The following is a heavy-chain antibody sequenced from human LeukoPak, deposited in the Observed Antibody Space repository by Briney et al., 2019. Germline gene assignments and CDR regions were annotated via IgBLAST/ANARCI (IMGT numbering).Heavy chain of an antibody. V-gene: IGHV1-2*02. Sequence: KVSCKASGYTFTGYYMHWVRQAPGQGVEGMGWINPKSGGTNYAQKLQGRVTMTRERSISTAYMEMSRVRSDDTAVYYCARDRGGITIFGVVTHDVFDIWGQGTMVTVSS. J-gene: IGHJ3*02. CDR3: ARDRGGITIFGVVTHDVFDI. CDR2: INPKSGGT. CDR1: GYTFTGYY. D-gene: IGHD3-3*01.